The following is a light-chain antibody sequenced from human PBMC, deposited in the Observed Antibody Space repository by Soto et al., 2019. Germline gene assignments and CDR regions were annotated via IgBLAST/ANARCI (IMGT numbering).Light chain of an antibody. V-gene: IGLV2-14*01. CDR3: SSYTSSSTSSSTQV. CDR1: SSDVGGYNY. CDR2: DVS. Sequence: QSVLTQPASVSGSPGQSITISCTGTSSDVGGYNYVSWYQQHPVKAPKLMIYDVSNRPSGVSNRFSGSKSGNTASLTISGLQAEDEADYYCSSYTSSSTSSSTQVFGGGTKLTVL. J-gene: IGLJ2*01.